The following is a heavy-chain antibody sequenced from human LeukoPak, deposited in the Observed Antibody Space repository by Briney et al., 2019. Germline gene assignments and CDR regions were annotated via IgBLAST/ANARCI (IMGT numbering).Heavy chain of an antibody. CDR1: GFAFSSYE. D-gene: IGHD2-2*01. V-gene: IGHV3-48*03. CDR2: ISSSGSTI. Sequence: PGGSLRLSCAASGFAFSSYEMNWVRQAPGKGLEWVSYISSSGSTIYYADSVKGRFTISRDNAKNSLYLQMNSLRAEDTAVYYCASEGWYQLKPEPAVFSRMGYYYGMDVWGKGTTVTVSS. CDR3: ASEGWYQLKPEPAVFSRMGYYYGMDV. J-gene: IGHJ6*04.